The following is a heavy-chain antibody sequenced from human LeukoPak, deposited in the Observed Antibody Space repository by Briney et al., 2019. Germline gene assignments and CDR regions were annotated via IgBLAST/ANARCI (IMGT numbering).Heavy chain of an antibody. D-gene: IGHD3-3*01. J-gene: IGHJ3*02. V-gene: IGHV4-30-4*01. CDR1: GGSISSGDYC. CDR2: IYYGGST. CDR3: PRVVRIGAIGWAFDI. Sequence: SETLSLTCTVSGGSISSGDYCWSWIRQPPGKGLECIVHIYYGGSTYYNPSLKSRVTISVGTSTNQFSLNLNSVTAADTAVYYCPRVVRIGAIGWAFDIWGQGTMVTLSS.